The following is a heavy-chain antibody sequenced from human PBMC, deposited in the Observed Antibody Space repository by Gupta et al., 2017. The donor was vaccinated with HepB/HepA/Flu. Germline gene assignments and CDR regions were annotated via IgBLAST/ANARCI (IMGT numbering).Heavy chain of an antibody. CDR2: ISSSGSI. CDR3: ARRYCSSTSCLFDY. J-gene: IGHJ4*02. D-gene: IGHD2-2*01. CDR1: GFTFISNE. Sequence: EVQLVESGGGLIQPGGSLRLSCAASGFTFISNELNWVRQAPGKGLEWVSYISSSGSIYYADSVKGRFTISRDNAKNSLFLQMNSLRAEDTAVYYCARRYCSSTSCLFDYWGQGTLVTVSS. V-gene: IGHV3-48*03.